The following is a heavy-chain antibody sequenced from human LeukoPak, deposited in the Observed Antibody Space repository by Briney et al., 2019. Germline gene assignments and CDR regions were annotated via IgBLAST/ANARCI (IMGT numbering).Heavy chain of an antibody. J-gene: IGHJ4*02. V-gene: IGHV4-59*08. D-gene: IGHD3-3*01. CDR2: IYYSGST. CDR1: GGSISSYY. CDR3: ASRITIFGANDY. Sequence: SETLSLTCTVSGGSISSYYWSWIRQPPGKGLEWIGYIYYSGSTNYNPSLKSRVTISVDTSKNQFSLKLSSVTAADTAVYYCASRITIFGANDYWGQGTLVTVSS.